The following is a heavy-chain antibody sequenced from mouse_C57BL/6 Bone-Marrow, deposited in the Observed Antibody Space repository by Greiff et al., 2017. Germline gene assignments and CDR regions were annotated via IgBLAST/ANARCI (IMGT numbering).Heavy chain of an antibody. Sequence: DVLLVESGGGLVKPGGSLKLSCAASGFTFSSYAMSWVRQTPEKRLEWVATISDGGSYTYYPDNVKGRFTISRDNAKNNLYLQMSHRKSEDTAMYYCARDWDGAAWFAYWGQGTLVTVSA. J-gene: IGHJ3*01. CDR1: GFTFSSYA. CDR2: ISDGGSYT. CDR3: ARDWDGAAWFAY. V-gene: IGHV5-4*01. D-gene: IGHD4-1*01.